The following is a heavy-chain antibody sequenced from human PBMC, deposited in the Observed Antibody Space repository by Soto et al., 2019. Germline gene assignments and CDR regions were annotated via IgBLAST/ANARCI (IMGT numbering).Heavy chain of an antibody. J-gene: IGHJ4*02. V-gene: IGHV4-30-4*01. CDR3: ASRDLQLWSLFDY. D-gene: IGHD5-18*01. CDR1: GGSISSGDYY. CDR2: IYYSGST. Sequence: QVQLQESGPGLVKPSQTLSLICTVSGGSISSGDYYWSWIRQPPGKGLEWIGYIYYSGSTYYNPSLKSRVTISVDTSKNQFSLKLSSVTAADTAVYYCASRDLQLWSLFDYWGQGTLVTVSS.